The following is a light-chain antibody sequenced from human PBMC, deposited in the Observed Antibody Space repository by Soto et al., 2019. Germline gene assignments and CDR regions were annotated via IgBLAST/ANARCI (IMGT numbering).Light chain of an antibody. Sequence: QSVLTQPASVSGSPGQSITISCTGTSSDVGAYNLVSWYQHHPGKAPKLMIYEGSKRPSGVSNRFSGSKSGNTASLTISGLQAEDEADYYCCSYAGNSLYVFGTGTKVTVL. CDR2: EGS. V-gene: IGLV2-23*01. J-gene: IGLJ1*01. CDR3: CSYAGNSLYV. CDR1: SSDVGAYNL.